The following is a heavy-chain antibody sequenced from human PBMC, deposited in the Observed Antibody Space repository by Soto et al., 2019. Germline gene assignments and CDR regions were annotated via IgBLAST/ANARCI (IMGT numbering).Heavy chain of an antibody. CDR3: TTGGGSYYNWFDP. CDR2: IRSKAYGGTT. CDR1: GFTFGDYS. J-gene: IGHJ5*02. V-gene: IGHV3-49*03. D-gene: IGHD2-15*01. Sequence: GGSLRLSCTASGFTFGDYSISWFRQAPGKGLEWVGLIRSKAYGGTTEYAASVKGRFTISRDDSKSIAYLQMNSLKTEDTAVYYCTTGGGSYYNWFDPWGQGTLVTVSS.